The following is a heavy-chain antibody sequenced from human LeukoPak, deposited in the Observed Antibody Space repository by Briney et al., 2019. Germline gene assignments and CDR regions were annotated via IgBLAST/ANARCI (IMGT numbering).Heavy chain of an antibody. Sequence: PGGSLRLSCAASGVTFSNYAMSWVRRAPGKGLEWVSTISGNGGRTFYADSVKGRFTISRDNSRNTLDLQMNSLRAEDTAAYYCVRAGSSYSFDYWGQGNLVTVSS. CDR1: GVTFSNYA. CDR2: ISGNGGRT. CDR3: VRAGSSYSFDY. D-gene: IGHD6-6*01. J-gene: IGHJ4*02. V-gene: IGHV3-23*01.